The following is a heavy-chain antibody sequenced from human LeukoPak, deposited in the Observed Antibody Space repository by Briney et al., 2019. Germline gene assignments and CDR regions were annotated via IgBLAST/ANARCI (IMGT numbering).Heavy chain of an antibody. CDR3: ARVGIVVVPAAINYYYYYGMDV. Sequence: PGGSLRLSCAASGFTFSDYWMNWVRQAPGKGLEWVSSISSSSSYIYYADSVKGRFTISRDNAKNSLYLQMNSLRAEDTAVYYCARVGIVVVPAAINYYYYYGMDVWGQGTTVTVSS. V-gene: IGHV3-21*01. CDR2: ISSSSSYI. J-gene: IGHJ6*02. D-gene: IGHD2-2*01. CDR1: GFTFSDYW.